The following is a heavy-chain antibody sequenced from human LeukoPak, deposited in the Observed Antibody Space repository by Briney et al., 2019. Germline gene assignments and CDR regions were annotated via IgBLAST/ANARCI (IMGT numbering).Heavy chain of an antibody. CDR1: GGSISSYY. J-gene: IGHJ3*02. CDR3: ARYIVSYPHDAFDI. CDR2: IYYSGNT. V-gene: IGHV4-59*01. D-gene: IGHD1-26*01. Sequence: PSETLSLTCTVSGGSISSYYWSWIRQPPGKGLEWIGYIYYSGNTNFNPSLKSRVTISLDTSKKQFSLKLNSVTAADTAFYYCARYIVSYPHDAFDIWGQGTMVTVSS.